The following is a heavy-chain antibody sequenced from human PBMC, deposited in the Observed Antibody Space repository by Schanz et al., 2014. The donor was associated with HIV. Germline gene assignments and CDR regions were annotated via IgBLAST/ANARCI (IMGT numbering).Heavy chain of an antibody. Sequence: VQLVESGGGVVQPGRSLRLSCAASGFSFSSYAMSWVRQAPGKGLEWVSVISDSGGSTYYADSVKGRFTISRDNSKNTLYLQMNSLRSDDTAVYYCTKDAFRSGWFYFDSWGQGTPVTVSS. D-gene: IGHD6-19*01. CDR2: ISDSGGST. CDR1: GFSFSSYA. V-gene: IGHV3-23*04. CDR3: TKDAFRSGWFYFDS. J-gene: IGHJ4*02.